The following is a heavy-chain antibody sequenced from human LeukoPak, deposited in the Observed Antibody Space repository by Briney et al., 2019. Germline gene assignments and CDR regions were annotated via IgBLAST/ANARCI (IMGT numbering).Heavy chain of an antibody. CDR2: IYTSGST. V-gene: IGHV4-4*07. J-gene: IGHJ4*02. D-gene: IGHD6-19*01. Sequence: SETLSLTCTVSGGSISSYYWGWIRQPAGKGLEWIGRIYTSGSTNYNPSLKSRVTMSVDTSKNQFSLKLSSVTAADTAVYYCAREQAVAGIFDYWGQGTLVTVSS. CDR3: AREQAVAGIFDY. CDR1: GGSISSYY.